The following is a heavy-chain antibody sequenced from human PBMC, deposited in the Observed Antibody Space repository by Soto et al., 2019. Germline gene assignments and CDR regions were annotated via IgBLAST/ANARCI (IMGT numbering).Heavy chain of an antibody. CDR1: GFSFSDYY. CDR3: ARLYSNYWPLEP. Sequence: TGGSLRLSCAASGFSFSDYYMSWIRQAPGKGLEWVSYISTTGRTIYDADSVKGRFTISRDNAKNSLYLQMNSLRAEDTAVYYCARLYSNYWPLEPWGQGTLVTVSS. J-gene: IGHJ5*02. CDR2: ISTTGRTI. V-gene: IGHV3-11*01. D-gene: IGHD6-13*01.